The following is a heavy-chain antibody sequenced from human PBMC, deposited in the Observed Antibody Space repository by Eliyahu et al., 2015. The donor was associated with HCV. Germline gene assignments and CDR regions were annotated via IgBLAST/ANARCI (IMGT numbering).Heavy chain of an antibody. Sequence: QVQLVQSGAEVKKPGSSVKVPCKASGGXFXRYTISWVRQAPGQGLEWMGGISPFFGRASYAQKFQGRVTITADESTSTAYVELSSLRSEDTAVYYCVIEGGASGPRWFDPWGQGTLVTVSS. J-gene: IGHJ5*02. V-gene: IGHV1-69*01. CDR3: VIEGGASGPRWFDP. D-gene: IGHD2-15*01. CDR1: GGXFXRYT. CDR2: ISPFFGRA.